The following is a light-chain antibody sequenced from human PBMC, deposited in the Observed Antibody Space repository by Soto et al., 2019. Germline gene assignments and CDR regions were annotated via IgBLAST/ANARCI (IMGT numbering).Light chain of an antibody. CDR1: QSISSW. CDR3: QQYKSYPWT. CDR2: KAS. J-gene: IGKJ1*01. V-gene: IGKV1-5*03. Sequence: DIQMTQSPSTLSASVGDRVTITCRASQSISSWLAWYQQKPGKAPNLLINKASSLRSGVPSRFSGSGSGTEFTLTISSLQPDDFAIYHCQQYKSYPWTFGQGTKVEIK.